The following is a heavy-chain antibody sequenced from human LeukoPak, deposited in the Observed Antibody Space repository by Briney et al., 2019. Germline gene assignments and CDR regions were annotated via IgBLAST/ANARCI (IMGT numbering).Heavy chain of an antibody. CDR2: IYYSGTT. CDR1: GGSISSGDYY. D-gene: IGHD3/OR15-3a*01. CDR3: ARRAGTGYYYFDY. J-gene: IGHJ4*02. Sequence: SSETLSLTCTVSGGSISSGDYYWGWIRQPPGKGLEWIGNIYYSGTTFYSPSLKSRVTISVDTSKNQFSLNLNSVTAADTAVYYCARRAGTGYYYFDYWGQGTLVTVSS. V-gene: IGHV4-39*01.